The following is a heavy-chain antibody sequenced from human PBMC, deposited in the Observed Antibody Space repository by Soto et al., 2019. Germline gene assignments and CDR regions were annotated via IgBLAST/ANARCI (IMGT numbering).Heavy chain of an antibody. CDR3: ARLRMMERLVDAFDI. CDR2: IYHSGST. Sequence: QVQLQESGPGLVKPSGTLSLTCAVSSGSISSSNWWSWVRQPPGKGLEWIGEIYHSGSTNYNPSLKSRVTISVDKSKNQFSLKLSSVTAADTAVYYCARLRMMERLVDAFDIWGQGTMVTFSS. CDR1: SGSISSSNW. V-gene: IGHV4-4*02. J-gene: IGHJ3*02. D-gene: IGHD1-1*01.